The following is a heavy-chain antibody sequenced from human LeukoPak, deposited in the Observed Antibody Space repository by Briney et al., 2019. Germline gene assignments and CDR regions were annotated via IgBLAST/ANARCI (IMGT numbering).Heavy chain of an antibody. CDR2: INHSGST. V-gene: IGHV4-34*01. Sequence: PSETLSLTCAVYGGSFSGYYWSWIRQPPGKGLEWIGEINHSGSTNYNPSLKSRVTISVDTSKNQFSLKLSSVTAADTAVYYCARRYFDWLTHWGQGTLVTVSS. CDR3: ARRYFDWLTH. J-gene: IGHJ4*02. D-gene: IGHD3-9*01. CDR1: GGSFSGYY.